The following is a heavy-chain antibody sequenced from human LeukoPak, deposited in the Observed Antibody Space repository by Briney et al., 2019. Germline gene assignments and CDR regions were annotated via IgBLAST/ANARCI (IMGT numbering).Heavy chain of an antibody. CDR2: ISYDGSNK. J-gene: IGHJ5*02. D-gene: IGHD2-15*01. V-gene: IGHV3-30*04. CDR1: GFTFSSYA. CDR3: ARSPEYCSGGSCS. Sequence: PGGSLRLSCAASGFTFSSYAMHWVRQALGKGLEWVAVISYDGSNKYYADSVKGRFTISRDNSKNTLYLQMNSLRAEDTAVYYCARSPEYCSGGSCSWGQGTLVTVSS.